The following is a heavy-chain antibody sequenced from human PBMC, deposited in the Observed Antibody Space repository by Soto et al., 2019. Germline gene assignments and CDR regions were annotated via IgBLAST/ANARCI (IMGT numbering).Heavy chain of an antibody. J-gene: IGHJ4*02. CDR2: IYYSGRT. V-gene: IGHV4-59*02. Sequence: SETLSLTCAVYGGSGGSFSGYYWSWIRQPPGKGLEWIGYIYYSGRTNYNPSLKSRVTISVDTSKNQFSLKLSSVTAADTAVYYCARSKYDYGDCYFDYWGQGILVTVSS. CDR1: GGSGGSFSGYY. CDR3: ARSKYDYGDCYFDY. D-gene: IGHD4-17*01.